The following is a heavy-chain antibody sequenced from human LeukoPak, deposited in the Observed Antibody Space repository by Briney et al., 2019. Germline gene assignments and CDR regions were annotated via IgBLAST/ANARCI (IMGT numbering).Heavy chain of an antibody. CDR1: GYSISSGYY. CDR2: ICHSGRT. V-gene: IGHV4-38-2*02. J-gene: IGHJ4*02. Sequence: PSETLSLTCTVSGYSISSGYYWGWIRQPPGKGLEWIGSICHSGRTYYNPSLKSRVTISVDTSKNQFSLKLSSVTAADTAVYYCARDFSWGSLGGLDYWGQGTLVTVSS. D-gene: IGHD3-16*01. CDR3: ARDFSWGSLGGLDY.